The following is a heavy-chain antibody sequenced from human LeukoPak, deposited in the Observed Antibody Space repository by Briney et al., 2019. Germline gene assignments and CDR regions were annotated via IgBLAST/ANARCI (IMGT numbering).Heavy chain of an antibody. Sequence: ASVKVSCKASGYTFTSYYMHWVRQASGQGLEWMGIINPSGGSTSYAQKFQGRVTMTRDMSTSTVYMELSSLRSEDTAVYYCARGGYDSTPYYYYYMDVWGKGTTVTVSS. J-gene: IGHJ6*03. V-gene: IGHV1-46*01. CDR1: GYTFTSYY. D-gene: IGHD3-3*01. CDR3: ARGGYDSTPYYYYYMDV. CDR2: INPSGGST.